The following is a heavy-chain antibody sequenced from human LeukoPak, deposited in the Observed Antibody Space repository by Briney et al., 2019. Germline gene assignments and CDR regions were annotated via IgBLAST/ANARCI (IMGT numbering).Heavy chain of an antibody. J-gene: IGHJ4*02. CDR2: ISGSSYHI. CDR1: GFTFSTCS. D-gene: IGHD1-26*01. V-gene: IGHV3-21*01. CDR3: ASGTIVGARGADN. Sequence: KPGGSLRPSCAASGFTFSTCSMKWVRQAPGKALEWVSSISGSSYHIYYADSVKGRFTISRDNANNLLHLQMNSLRAEDTAVYYCASGTIVGARGADNWGQGTLVTVSS.